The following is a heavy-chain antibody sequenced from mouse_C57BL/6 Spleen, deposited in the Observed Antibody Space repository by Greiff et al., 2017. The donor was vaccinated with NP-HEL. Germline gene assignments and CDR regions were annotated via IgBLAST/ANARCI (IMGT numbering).Heavy chain of an antibody. V-gene: IGHV1-19*01. D-gene: IGHD1-1*01. CDR1: GYTFTDYY. Sequence: EVQLQQSGPVLVKPGASVKMSCKASGYTFTDYYMNWVKQSHGKSLEWIGVINPYNGGTSYNQKFKGKATLTVDKSSSTAYMELNSLTSEDSAVYYCAREDYYGSRRDYFDYWGQGTTLTVSS. CDR2: INPYNGGT. CDR3: AREDYYGSRRDYFDY. J-gene: IGHJ2*01.